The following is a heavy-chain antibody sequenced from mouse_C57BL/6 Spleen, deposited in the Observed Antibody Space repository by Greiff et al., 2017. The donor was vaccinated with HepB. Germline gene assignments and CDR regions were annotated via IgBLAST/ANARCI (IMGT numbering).Heavy chain of an antibody. CDR2: IYPGDGDT. D-gene: IGHD4-1*02. V-gene: IGHV1-82*01. CDR3: ARQTTGTDFDY. Sequence: LQESGPELVKPGASVKISCKASGYAFSSSWMNWVKQRPGKGLEWIGRIYPGDGDTNYNGKFKGKATLTADKSSSTAYMQLSSLTSEDSAVYFCARQTTGTDFDYWGQGTTLTVSS. CDR1: GYAFSSSW. J-gene: IGHJ2*01.